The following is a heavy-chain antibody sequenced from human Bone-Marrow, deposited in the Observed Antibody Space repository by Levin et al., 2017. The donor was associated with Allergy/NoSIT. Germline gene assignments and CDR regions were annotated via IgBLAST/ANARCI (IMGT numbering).Heavy chain of an antibody. D-gene: IGHD2-15*01. J-gene: IGHJ4*02. CDR3: ARTGIVGIVVVVAAAAFDY. CDR1: GGSISSSSYY. CDR2: IYYSGST. Sequence: GSLRLSCTVSGGSISSSSYYWGWIRQPPGKGLEWIGSIYYSGSTYYNPSLKSRVTISVDTSKNQFSLKLSSVTAADTAVYYCARTGIVGIVVVVAAAAFDYWGQGTLVTVSS. V-gene: IGHV4-39*01.